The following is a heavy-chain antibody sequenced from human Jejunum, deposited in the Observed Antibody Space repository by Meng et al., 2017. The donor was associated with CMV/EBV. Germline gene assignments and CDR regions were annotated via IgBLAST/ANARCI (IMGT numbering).Heavy chain of an antibody. J-gene: IGHJ5*02. CDR1: FTFNTYD. CDR2: INSRSTTT. CDR3: ARARETRPGMNWFDP. V-gene: IGHV3-48*03. Sequence: FTFNTYDMNWVRQTPGLGLEWISYINSRSTTTYYADSVKGRFTISRDNAKNSLYLQMNGLRDEDTAVYYCARARETRPGMNWFDPWGQGTLVTVSS. D-gene: IGHD1-1*01.